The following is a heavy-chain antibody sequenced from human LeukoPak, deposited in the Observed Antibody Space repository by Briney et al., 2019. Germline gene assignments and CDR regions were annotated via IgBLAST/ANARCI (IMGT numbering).Heavy chain of an antibody. Sequence: GGSLRLSCAASGFTFDNYAMHWVRQAPGKGLECVAVISYDGSNKYYRDFLKGRFTISRDNSKKSLYLQMNSLRAEDTAVYYCARGAGNPIYSSGWYARYGMDVWGQGTTVTVSS. CDR1: GFTFDNYA. V-gene: IGHV3-30-3*01. CDR3: ARGAGNPIYSSGWYARYGMDV. J-gene: IGHJ6*02. CDR2: ISYDGSNK. D-gene: IGHD6-19*01.